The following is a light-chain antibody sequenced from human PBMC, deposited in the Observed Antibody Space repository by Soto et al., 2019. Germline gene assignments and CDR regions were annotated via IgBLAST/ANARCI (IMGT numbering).Light chain of an antibody. V-gene: IGLV1-40*01. J-gene: IGLJ2*01. CDR3: QSYDSSLSGFVV. CDR1: SSNIGAGYD. Sequence: QSVLTQPPSVSGAPGQRVTISCNGSSSNIGAGYDVHWYQRLPGTAPKLLIYGNSNRPSGVPDRFSGSKSGTSASLAITGLQAEGEADYYCQSYDSSLSGFVVFGGGTKLTVL. CDR2: GNS.